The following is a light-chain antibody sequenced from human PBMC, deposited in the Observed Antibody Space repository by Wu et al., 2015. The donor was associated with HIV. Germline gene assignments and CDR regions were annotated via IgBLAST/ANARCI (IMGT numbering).Light chain of an antibody. CDR2: DAS. CDR1: ETVNIN. CDR3: QQYGNWPTWT. Sequence: ETVMTQSPVTLSVSPGERATLSCRASETVNINLAWYQQKPGQAPRLLIYDASTRATGIPARFSGSGSGTEFTLSISNIQSEDFAVYYCQQYGNWPTWTFGQGTKGGNQT. V-gene: IGKV3-15*01. J-gene: IGKJ1*01.